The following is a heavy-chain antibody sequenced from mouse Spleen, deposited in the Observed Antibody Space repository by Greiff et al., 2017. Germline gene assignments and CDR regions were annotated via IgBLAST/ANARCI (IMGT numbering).Heavy chain of an antibody. CDR1: GYTFTSYW. CDR3: ARSETGTSAWFAY. V-gene: IGHV1-7*01. J-gene: IGHJ3*01. D-gene: IGHD4-1*01. CDR2: INPSSGYT. Sequence: QVQLKQSGAELAKPGASVKLSCKASGYTFTSYWMHWVKQRPGQGLEWIGYINPSSGYTKYNQKFKDKATLTADKSSSTAYMQLSSLTYEDSAVYYCARSETGTSAWFAYWGQGTLVTVSA.